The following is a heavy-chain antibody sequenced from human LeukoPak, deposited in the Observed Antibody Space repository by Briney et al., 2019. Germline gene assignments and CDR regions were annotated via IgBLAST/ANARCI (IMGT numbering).Heavy chain of an antibody. CDR2: IGGSGAST. J-gene: IGHJ6*02. D-gene: IGHD3-22*01. Sequence: GGSLRLSCAASGFTFSSNYMSWVRQAPGKGLEWVSAIGGSGASTYYADSVKGRFTISRDNSKNTLYLQMNSLRAEDTAVYYCARVYDDSSGYGYYGMDVWGQGTTVTVSS. V-gene: IGHV3-66*03. CDR3: ARVYDDSSGYGYYGMDV. CDR1: GFTFSSNY.